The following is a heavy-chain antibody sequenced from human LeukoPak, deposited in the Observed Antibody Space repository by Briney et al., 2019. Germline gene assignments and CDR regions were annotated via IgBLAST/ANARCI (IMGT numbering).Heavy chain of an antibody. D-gene: IGHD1-14*01. Sequence: AGSLRLSCAASGFSFSTYYVNWVRQAPRKGLELVSCISSSSTYIYYADSVRGRFAISRDNAKNSLYLQMNSLRADDTAVYYCVRENHGSFDYWGQGSLVTVSS. CDR3: VRENHGSFDY. CDR1: GFSFSTYY. V-gene: IGHV3-21*01. CDR2: ISSSSTYI. J-gene: IGHJ4*02.